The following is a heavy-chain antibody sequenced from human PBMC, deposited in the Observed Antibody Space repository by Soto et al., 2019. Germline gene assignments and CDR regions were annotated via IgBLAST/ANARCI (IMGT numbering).Heavy chain of an antibody. J-gene: IGHJ5*01. V-gene: IGHV2-5*02. CDR3: AHKRDVSRGFKS. Sequence: SGPTLVNHTQTLTLTCTFSGFSFSINGVAVGWIRQPPGQALEWLALIYWDDDQRYNPSLKNRLTITKDTSRNQVVLTMTNMDPVHTATYYCAHKRDVSRGFKSWGQGTLVTVSS. CDR2: IYWDDDQ. CDR1: GFSFSINGVA.